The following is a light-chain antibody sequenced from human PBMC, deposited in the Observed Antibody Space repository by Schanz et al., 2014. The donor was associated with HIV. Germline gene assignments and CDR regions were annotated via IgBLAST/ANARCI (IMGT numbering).Light chain of an antibody. Sequence: QSALTQPPSASGSPGQSVTISCTGTSSDVGRYNHVSWYQQHPGKAPKLMIYDVSNRPSGVSNRFSGSKSGNTASLTISGLQAEDEADYYCCSYVDSSTFVFRTGTKLTVL. CDR2: DVS. CDR1: SSDVGRYNH. J-gene: IGLJ1*01. V-gene: IGLV2-23*02. CDR3: CSYVDSSTFV.